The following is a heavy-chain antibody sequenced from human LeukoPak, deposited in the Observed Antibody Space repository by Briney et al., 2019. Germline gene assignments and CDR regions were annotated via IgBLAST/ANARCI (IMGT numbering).Heavy chain of an antibody. CDR2: MNSDGSTT. Sequence: GGSLRLSCAASGFTFSTSWMHWVRQAPGKGLVWVSRMNSDGSTTNHADSVKGRFTISRDNAKNTLYLQMNSLRAEDAAVYYCVRALLGSADYWGQGTLVTVSS. CDR1: GFTFSTSW. D-gene: IGHD7-27*01. V-gene: IGHV3-74*01. J-gene: IGHJ4*02. CDR3: VRALLGSADY.